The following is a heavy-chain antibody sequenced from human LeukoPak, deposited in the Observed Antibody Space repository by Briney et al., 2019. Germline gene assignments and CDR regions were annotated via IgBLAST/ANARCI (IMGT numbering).Heavy chain of an antibody. CDR1: GGSISSYY. D-gene: IGHD6-13*01. CDR3: ARDPGYRKGGARNAFDI. J-gene: IGHJ3*02. Sequence: SETLSLTCTVSGGSISSYYWSWIRQPPGKGLEWIGYIYYSGSTNYNPSLKSRVTISVDTSKNQFSLKLSSVTAADTAVYYCARDPGYRKGGARNAFDIWGQGTMVTVSS. V-gene: IGHV4-59*01. CDR2: IYYSGST.